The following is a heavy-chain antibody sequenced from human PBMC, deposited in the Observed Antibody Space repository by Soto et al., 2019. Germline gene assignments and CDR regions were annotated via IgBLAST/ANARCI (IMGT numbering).Heavy chain of an antibody. CDR1: GFPFTSYG. D-gene: IGHD3-10*01. J-gene: IGHJ4*02. V-gene: IGHV3-33*03. CDR3: TGGKYYFDY. Sequence: QVQLVESGGGVVQPGRSLRLSCAGSGFPFTSYGMHWVREGPDKGLEWVAVIWYDGSDKYYADSVKGRFTISRDNSKNMLYLQMNSLRPEDTALNYCTGGKYYFDYRGQGTLVIVSS. CDR2: IWYDGSDK.